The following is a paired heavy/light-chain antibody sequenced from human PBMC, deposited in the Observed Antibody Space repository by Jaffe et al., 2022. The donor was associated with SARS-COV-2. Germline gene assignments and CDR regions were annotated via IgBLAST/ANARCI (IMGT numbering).Light chain of an antibody. J-gene: IGLJ2*01. Sequence: QSVLTQPPSVSGAPGQMVFISCSGHTSNIGDNSVAWYQHLPGTAPKLLIYKNNLRPSGVPERISGSKSGTSASLAIGWVHSGDEALYYCATWDDNFNGPVFGGGTNLTVL. V-gene: IGLV1-44*01. CDR3: ATWDDNFNGPV. CDR1: TSNIGDNS. CDR2: KNN.
Heavy chain of an antibody. CDR2: IYWDDDK. D-gene: IGHD3-16*01. V-gene: IGHV2-5*02. CDR1: GFSLTNAGQG. Sequence: QVTLKESGPTVIQPTQTLTLTCTFSGFSLTNAGQGVGWVRQSPGKALEWLALIYWDDDKRYRPGLRSGLTITMDTSKNQVVLTMTNVSPLDSGTYFCAHKSWGSGPYYFDFWGQGSLVTVSS. CDR3: AHKSWGSGPYYFDF. J-gene: IGHJ4*02.